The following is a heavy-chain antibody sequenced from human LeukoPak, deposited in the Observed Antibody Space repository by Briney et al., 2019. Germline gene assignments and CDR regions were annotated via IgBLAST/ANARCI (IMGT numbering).Heavy chain of an antibody. Sequence: GASVKVSCKASGYTFTGYYLFWVRQAPGQGLEWMGWINPNSGATKYAQNFQGRVTLTSDTSIRTTYMELSSLRSDDTAVYYCARDMVRGVRTAGYWGQGTLVTVSS. CDR2: INPNSGAT. J-gene: IGHJ4*02. CDR3: ARDMVRGVRTAGY. D-gene: IGHD3-10*01. V-gene: IGHV1-2*02. CDR1: GYTFTGYY.